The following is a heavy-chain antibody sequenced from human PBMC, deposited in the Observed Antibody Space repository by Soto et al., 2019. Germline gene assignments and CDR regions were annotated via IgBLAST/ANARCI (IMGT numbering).Heavy chain of an antibody. J-gene: IGHJ4*02. Sequence: QVQLVQSGAEVKKPGASVKVSCKASGYTFRAYPIYWVRQAPGQRLECMGWINASNGNTRYSEKFEGRVTFTRDTSATTAYIEFSSLRSEDTAVYFCARDTDLTLVTTLDYWGQGTPVTVSS. CDR2: INASNGNT. CDR3: ARDTDLTLVTTLDY. CDR1: GYTFRAYP. V-gene: IGHV1-3*01. D-gene: IGHD4-17*01.